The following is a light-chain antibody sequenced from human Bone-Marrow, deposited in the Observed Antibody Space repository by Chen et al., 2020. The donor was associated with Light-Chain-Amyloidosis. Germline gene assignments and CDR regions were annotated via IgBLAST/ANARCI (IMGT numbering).Light chain of an antibody. V-gene: IGLV3-25*03. CDR1: DLPTKY. CDR3: QSADSSGTYEVI. J-gene: IGLJ2*01. Sequence: SYELTQPPSVSVSPGQTPRITCSGDDLPTKYAYWYQKKPGQAPVLVIHRDTERPSGISERFSGSSSGTTATLTISGVQAEDEADYHCQSADSSGTYEVIFGGGTKLTVL. CDR2: RDT.